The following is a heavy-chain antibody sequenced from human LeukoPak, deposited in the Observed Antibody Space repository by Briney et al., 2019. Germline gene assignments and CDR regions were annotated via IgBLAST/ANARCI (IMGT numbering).Heavy chain of an antibody. Sequence: PSETLSLTCTVSGGSISSSSYYWGWIRQPPGKGLEWIGSIYYSGSTYYNPSLKSRVTISVDTSKNQFSLKLSSVTAADTAVYYCARVSDYYGSGNYQKQFDYWGQGTLVTVSS. V-gene: IGHV4-39*07. CDR2: IYYSGST. CDR3: ARVSDYYGSGNYQKQFDY. J-gene: IGHJ4*02. D-gene: IGHD3-10*01. CDR1: GGSISSSSYY.